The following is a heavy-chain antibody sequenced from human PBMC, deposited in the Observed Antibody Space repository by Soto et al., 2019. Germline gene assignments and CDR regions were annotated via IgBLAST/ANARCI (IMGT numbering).Heavy chain of an antibody. CDR2: IYYSGST. J-gene: IGHJ6*02. CDR1: GGSISSGGYY. V-gene: IGHV4-31*03. CDR3: ARHRINYGMDV. Sequence: SETLSLTCTVSGGSISSGGYYWSWIRQHPGKGLEWIGYIYYSGSTYYNPSLKSRVTISVDTSKNQFSLKLSSVTAADTAVYYCARHRINYGMDVWGQGTTVTVSS.